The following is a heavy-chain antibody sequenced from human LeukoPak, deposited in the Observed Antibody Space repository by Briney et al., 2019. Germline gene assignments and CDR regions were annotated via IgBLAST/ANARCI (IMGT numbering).Heavy chain of an antibody. D-gene: IGHD5-24*01. J-gene: IGHJ6*02. Sequence: PGGSLRLSCAASRFTFTKYSINWVRQAPGKGLEWVAVISYDGSNKYYADSVKGRFTISRDNSKNTLYLQMNSLRAEDTAVYYCARVNQLLYGMDVWGQGTTVTVSS. CDR3: ARVNQLLYGMDV. CDR2: ISYDGSNK. V-gene: IGHV3-30*03. CDR1: RFTFTKYS.